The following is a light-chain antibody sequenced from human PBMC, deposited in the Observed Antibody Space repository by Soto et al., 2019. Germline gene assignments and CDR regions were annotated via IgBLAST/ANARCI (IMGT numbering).Light chain of an antibody. CDR3: QQSYNKPYT. CDR1: QSITSS. Sequence: DIQMTQSPYSLSASVGDRVTITCRASQSITSSLSWYQLKPGKAPQLLIYVASSLQSGVPSRFSGSGSGSDYTLTISSLQPEDFATYYCQQSYNKPYTFGQGTKLEIK. CDR2: VAS. J-gene: IGKJ2*01. V-gene: IGKV1-39*01.